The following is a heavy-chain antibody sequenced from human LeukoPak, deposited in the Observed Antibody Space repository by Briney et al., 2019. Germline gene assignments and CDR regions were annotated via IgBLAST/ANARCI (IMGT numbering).Heavy chain of an antibody. CDR1: GFTFSSHA. J-gene: IGHJ4*02. D-gene: IGHD2-2*01. Sequence: GGSLSLSCAASGFTFSSHAMVWVRQSPGKGLEGVSFISHDGSESFHTESVKGRFTISRYNSKNTLYLQMNILRDEDTAVYYWARLGAEYQLLCDIDYWGQGTLVTVSS. CDR3: ARLGAEYQLLCDIDY. CDR2: ISHDGSES. V-gene: IGHV3-30-3*01.